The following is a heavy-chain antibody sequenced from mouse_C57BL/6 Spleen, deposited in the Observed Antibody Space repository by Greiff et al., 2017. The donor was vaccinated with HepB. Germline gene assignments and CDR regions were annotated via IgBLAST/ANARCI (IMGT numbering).Heavy chain of an antibody. CDR1: GFTFSDAW. Sequence: EVKVEESGGGLVQPGGSMKLSCAASGFTFSDAWMDWVRQSPEKGLEWVAEIRNKANNHATYYAESVKGRFTISRDDSKSSVYLQMNSLRAEDTGIYDCTRELGRGGYAMDDWGQGTSVTVSS. D-gene: IGHD4-1*01. V-gene: IGHV6-6*01. J-gene: IGHJ4*01. CDR3: TRELGRGGYAMDD. CDR2: IRNKANNHAT.